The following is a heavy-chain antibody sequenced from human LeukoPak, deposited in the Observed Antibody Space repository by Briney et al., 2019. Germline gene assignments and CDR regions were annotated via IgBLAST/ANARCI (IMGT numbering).Heavy chain of an antibody. CDR1: GFTFSSYA. V-gene: IGHV3-23*01. D-gene: IGHD6-19*01. CDR3: AKGHSSGWLYYFDS. J-gene: IGHJ4*02. CDR2: ISGSGGRT. Sequence: GGSLRLSCAASGFTFSSYAMSWVRQAPGKGLEWVSAISGSGGRTYYADSVKGRFTISRDNSKNTLYLQMNSLRAEDTAVYYCAKGHSSGWLYYFDSWGQGTLVTVSS.